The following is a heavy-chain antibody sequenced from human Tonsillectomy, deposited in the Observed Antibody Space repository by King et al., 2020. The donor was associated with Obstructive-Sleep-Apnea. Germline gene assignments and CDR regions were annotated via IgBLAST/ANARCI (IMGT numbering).Heavy chain of an antibody. Sequence: QLVQSGGGVVQPGRSLRLSCAASGFTFSGYGMHWVRQAPGKGLEWVAVISYDGTNKYYVDSVKGRFTLSRDNSKNTLYLQMNSLRTEDNAVYYCAKEGGYSSGWYDLGWFDSGGQGTLVTVSS. CDR2: ISYDGTNK. V-gene: IGHV3-30*18. CDR1: GFTFSGYG. CDR3: AKEGGYSSGWYDLGWFDS. D-gene: IGHD6-19*01. J-gene: IGHJ5*01.